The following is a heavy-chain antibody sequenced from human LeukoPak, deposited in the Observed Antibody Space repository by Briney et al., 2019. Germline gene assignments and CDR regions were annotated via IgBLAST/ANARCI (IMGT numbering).Heavy chain of an antibody. CDR2: IKRDGSER. J-gene: IGHJ4*02. CDR1: GFTFSSYW. V-gene: IGHV3-7*01. Sequence: PGGSLRLSCAASGFTFSSYWMTWVRQAPGKGLEWVGNIKRDGSERYYVDSVKGRFTISRDNAKNSLYLQMNSLRAEDTAVYYCARDRDNVAGTRGYFDYWGQGTLVTVSS. CDR3: ARDRDNVAGTRGYFDY. D-gene: IGHD6-19*01.